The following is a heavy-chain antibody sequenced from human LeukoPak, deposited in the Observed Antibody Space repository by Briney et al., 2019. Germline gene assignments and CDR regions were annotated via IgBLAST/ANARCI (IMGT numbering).Heavy chain of an antibody. V-gene: IGHV4-34*01. J-gene: IGHJ4*02. CDR1: GGSFSGYY. CDR2: INHSGST. D-gene: IGHD6-19*01. CDR3: ARGLPRYSSGWYVDY. Sequence: SETLSLTCAVYGGSFSGYYWSLIRQPPGKGLEWIGEINHSGSTNYNPPLKSRVTISVDTSKNQFSLKLSSVTAADTAVYYCARGLPRYSSGWYVDYWGQGTLVTVSS.